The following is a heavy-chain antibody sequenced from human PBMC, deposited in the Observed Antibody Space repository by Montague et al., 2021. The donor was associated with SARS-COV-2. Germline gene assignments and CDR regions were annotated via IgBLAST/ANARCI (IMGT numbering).Heavy chain of an antibody. D-gene: IGHD6-13*01. J-gene: IGHJ6*02. CDR1: GFTFSSYA. CDR3: AKDSHIAAAVFYYYGMDV. V-gene: IGHV3-23*01. CDR2: ISGSGGST. Sequence: SLSLSFSASGFTFSSYAMSWVRQAPGKGLEWVSAISGSGGSTYYADSVKGRFTISRDNSKNTLYLQMNSLRAEDTAVYYCAKDSHIAAAVFYYYGMDVWGQGTTVTVSS.